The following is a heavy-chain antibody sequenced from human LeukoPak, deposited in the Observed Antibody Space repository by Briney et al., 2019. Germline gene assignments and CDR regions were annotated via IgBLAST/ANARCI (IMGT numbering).Heavy chain of an antibody. Sequence: GGSVKVSCKASRYTFTDYYIHWVRQAPGQGLEWMGRINPKSGGTNYAQKFQGRVTMTWDTSISTAYMEVISLRSDDTAVYYCAKDKVGDDSGLVDYWGQGILVTVSS. V-gene: IGHV1-2*06. CDR1: RYTFTDYY. CDR2: INPKSGGT. J-gene: IGHJ4*02. CDR3: AKDKVGDDSGLVDY. D-gene: IGHD3-22*01.